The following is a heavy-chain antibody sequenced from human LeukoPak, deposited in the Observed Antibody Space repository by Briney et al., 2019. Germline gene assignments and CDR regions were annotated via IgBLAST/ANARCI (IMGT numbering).Heavy chain of an antibody. CDR3: ASVDTAMVTFDY. J-gene: IGHJ4*02. D-gene: IGHD5-18*01. CDR1: GFTVSSNY. Sequence: GSLRLSCAASGFTVSSNYMSWVRQPPGKGLEWIGEINHSGSTNYNPSLKSRVTISVDTSKNQFSLKLSSVTAADTAVYYCASVDTAMVTFDYWGQGTLVTVSS. CDR2: INHSGST. V-gene: IGHV4-34*01.